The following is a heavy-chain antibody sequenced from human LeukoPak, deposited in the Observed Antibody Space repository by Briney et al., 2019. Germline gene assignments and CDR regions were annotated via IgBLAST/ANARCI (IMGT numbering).Heavy chain of an antibody. CDR3: ARDLLNEGNHLDY. CDR2: IYYSGST. J-gene: IGHJ4*02. CDR1: GGSISSGDYY. V-gene: IGHV4-30-4*01. D-gene: IGHD4-23*01. Sequence: SVTLSLTCTVSGGSISSGDYYWSWIRQPPGKGLEWIGYIYYSGSTYYNPPLKSRVTISVDTSKNQFSLKLSSVTAADTAVYYCARDLLNEGNHLDYWGQGTLVTVSS.